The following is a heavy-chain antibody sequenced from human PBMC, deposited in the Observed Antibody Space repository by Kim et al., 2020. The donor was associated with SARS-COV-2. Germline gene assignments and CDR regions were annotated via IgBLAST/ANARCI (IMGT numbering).Heavy chain of an antibody. Sequence: GGSLRLSCAASGFTFSSYGMHWVRQAPGKGLEWVAVISYDGSNKYYADSVKGRFTISRDNSKNTLYLQMNSLRAEDTAVYYCAKDVRGGEGDDYWGQGTLVTVSS. J-gene: IGHJ4*02. D-gene: IGHD3-10*02. CDR2: ISYDGSNK. V-gene: IGHV3-30*18. CDR1: GFTFSSYG. CDR3: AKDVRGGEGDDY.